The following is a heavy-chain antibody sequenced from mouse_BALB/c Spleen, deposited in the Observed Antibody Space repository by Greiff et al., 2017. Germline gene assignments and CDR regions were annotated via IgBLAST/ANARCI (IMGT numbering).Heavy chain of an antibody. CDR2: ISSGGSYT. CDR1: GFTFSSYG. Sequence: EVQLVESGGDLVKPGGSLKLSCAASGFTFSSYGMSWVRQTPDKRLEWVATISSGGSYTYYPDSVKGRFTISRDNAKNTLYLQMSSLKSEDTAMYYCARGEVRTYYAMDYWGQGTSVTVSS. D-gene: IGHD2-14*01. J-gene: IGHJ4*01. CDR3: ARGEVRTYYAMDY. V-gene: IGHV5-6*01.